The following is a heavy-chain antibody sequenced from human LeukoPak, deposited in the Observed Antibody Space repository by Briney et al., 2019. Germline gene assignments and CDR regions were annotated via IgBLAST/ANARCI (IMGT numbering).Heavy chain of an antibody. Sequence: PGGSLRLSCAASGFTFSSYAMSWVRQAPGKGLEWVSAISGSGGSTYYADPVKGRFTISRDNSKNTLYLQMNSLRAEDTAVYFCAIEVGDSPDHWGQGTLVTVSS. CDR2: ISGSGGST. J-gene: IGHJ5*02. CDR1: GFTFSSYA. D-gene: IGHD4-17*01. V-gene: IGHV3-23*01. CDR3: AIEVGDSPDH.